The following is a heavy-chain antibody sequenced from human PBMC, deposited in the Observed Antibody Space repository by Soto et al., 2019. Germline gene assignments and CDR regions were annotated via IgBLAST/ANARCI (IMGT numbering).Heavy chain of an antibody. CDR3: AKELVPAASDYYYGMDV. CDR2: ISYDGSNK. Sequence: PGGSLRLSCAASGFTFSSYGMHWVRQAPGKGLEWVAVISYDGSNKYYADSVKGRFTISRDNSKNTLYLQMNSLRAEDTAVYYCAKELVPAASDYYYGMDVWGQGTTVTVSS. J-gene: IGHJ6*02. CDR1: GFTFSSYG. V-gene: IGHV3-30*18. D-gene: IGHD2-2*01.